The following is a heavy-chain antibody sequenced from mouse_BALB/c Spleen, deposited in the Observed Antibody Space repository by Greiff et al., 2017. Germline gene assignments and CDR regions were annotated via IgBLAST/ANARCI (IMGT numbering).Heavy chain of an antibody. CDR2: INPSNGGT. CDR3: TRSGDGYYDAMDY. V-gene: IGHV1S81*02. D-gene: IGHD2-3*01. Sequence: VQVVESGAELVKPGASVKLSCKASGYTFTSYYMYWVKQRPGQGLEWIGEINPSNGGTNFNEKFKSKATLTVDKSSSTAYMQLSSLTSEDSAVYYCTRSGDGYYDAMDYWGQGTSVTVSS. CDR1: GYTFTSYY. J-gene: IGHJ4*01.